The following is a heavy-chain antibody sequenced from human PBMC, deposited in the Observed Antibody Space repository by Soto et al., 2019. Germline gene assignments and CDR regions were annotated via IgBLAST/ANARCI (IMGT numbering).Heavy chain of an antibody. Sequence: ASVKVSCKASGYTFTSYAMHWVRQAPGQRLEWMGWINAGNGNTKYSQKFQGRVTITRGTSASTAYMELSSLRSEDTAVYYCARGGAGITIFGVVTYEDYYGMDVWRQRTTVTVSS. D-gene: IGHD3-3*01. CDR3: ARGGAGITIFGVVTYEDYYGMDV. CDR1: GYTFTSYA. V-gene: IGHV1-3*01. CDR2: INAGNGNT. J-gene: IGHJ6*02.